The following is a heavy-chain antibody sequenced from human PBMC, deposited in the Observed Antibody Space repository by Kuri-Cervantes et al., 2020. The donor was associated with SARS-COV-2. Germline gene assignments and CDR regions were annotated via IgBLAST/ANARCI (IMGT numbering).Heavy chain of an antibody. J-gene: IGHJ3*02. CDR1: GFTFSSYG. V-gene: IGHV3-33*03. D-gene: IGHD3-10*01. CDR3: AKDMGSGSYFSENAFDI. Sequence: GESLKISCAASGFTFSSYGMHWVRQAPGKGLEWVAVIWYDGSNKYYADSVKGRFTISRDNAKNSLYPQMNSLRAKDTALYYCAKDMGSGSYFSENAFDIWGQGTMVTVSS. CDR2: IWYDGSNK.